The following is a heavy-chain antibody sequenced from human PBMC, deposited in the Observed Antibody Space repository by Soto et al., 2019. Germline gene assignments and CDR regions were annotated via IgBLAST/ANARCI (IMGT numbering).Heavy chain of an antibody. Sequence: SETLSLTCTVSGGSISSYYWSWIRQPPGKGLEWIGYIYYSGSTNYNPSLKSRVTISVDTSKNQFSLKLSSVTAADTAVYYCARVASEYSGYDLYFDYWGQGTLVTVSS. CDR3: ARVASEYSGYDLYFDY. V-gene: IGHV4-59*01. CDR2: IYYSGST. CDR1: GGSISSYY. D-gene: IGHD5-12*01. J-gene: IGHJ4*02.